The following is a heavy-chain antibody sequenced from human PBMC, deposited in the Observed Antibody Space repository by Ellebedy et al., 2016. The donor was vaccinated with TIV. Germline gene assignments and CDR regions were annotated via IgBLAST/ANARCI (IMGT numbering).Heavy chain of an antibody. CDR1: GFIFSDYY. CDR3: ARDTRFIDQQHNWFDP. Sequence: GESLKISCAASGFIFSDYYMSWIRQAPGKGLEWVSYISNSGHTIYYADSVKGRFTISRDNAENSLYLQMNSLRAEDTAVYFCARDTRFIDQQHNWFDPWGQGTLATVSS. CDR2: ISNSGHTI. V-gene: IGHV3-11*01. D-gene: IGHD1/OR15-1a*01. J-gene: IGHJ5*02.